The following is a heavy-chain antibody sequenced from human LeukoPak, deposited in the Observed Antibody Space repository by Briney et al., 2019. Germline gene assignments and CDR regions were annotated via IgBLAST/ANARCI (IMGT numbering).Heavy chain of an antibody. D-gene: IGHD6-19*01. CDR2: ISYDGSNK. V-gene: IGHV3-30-3*01. CDR1: GFTFSSYA. CDR3: AREAVAGTGNDY. Sequence: GRSLRLSCAASGFTFSSYAMHWVRQAPGKGLEWVAVISYDGSNKYYADSVKGRFTISRDNSKNTLYLQMNSLRAEDTAVYYCAREAVAGTGNDYWGQGTLVTVSS. J-gene: IGHJ4*02.